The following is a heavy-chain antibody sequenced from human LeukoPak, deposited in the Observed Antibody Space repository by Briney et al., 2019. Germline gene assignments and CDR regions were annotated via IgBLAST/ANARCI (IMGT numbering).Heavy chain of an antibody. CDR3: ARHTAMVTIDY. V-gene: IGHV4-39*01. D-gene: IGHD5-18*01. CDR2: IYYSGST. J-gene: IGHJ4*02. Sequence: KPSETLSLTCTVSGGSISSSSYCWGWIRQPPGKGLEWIGSIYYSGSTYYNPSLKSRVTISVDTSKNQFSLKLSSVTAADTAVYYCARHTAMVTIDYWGQGTLVTVSS. CDR1: GGSISSSSYC.